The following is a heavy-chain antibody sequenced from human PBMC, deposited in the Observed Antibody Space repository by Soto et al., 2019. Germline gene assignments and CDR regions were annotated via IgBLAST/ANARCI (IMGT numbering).Heavy chain of an antibody. Sequence: QLQLQESGPGLVKPSETLSLTCTVSGASVTSSTYNWGWIRQPPGKGLEWIGSIYYSGSTYYNPSLRSRVTISVDTSKNQVSLKLTSVTAADTAVYYCANDYGDYKSYYGMDVWGQGTTVTVSS. D-gene: IGHD4-17*01. CDR2: IYYSGST. CDR3: ANDYGDYKSYYGMDV. CDR1: GASVTSSTYN. J-gene: IGHJ6*02. V-gene: IGHV4-39*01.